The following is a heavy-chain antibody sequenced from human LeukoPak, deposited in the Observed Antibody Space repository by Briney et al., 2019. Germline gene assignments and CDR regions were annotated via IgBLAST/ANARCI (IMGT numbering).Heavy chain of an antibody. CDR2: ISYDGSNK. V-gene: IGHV3-30*04. J-gene: IGHJ6*04. Sequence: GGSLRLSCAASGFTFSSYPMHWVRQAPGKGLEWVAIISYDGSNKYCADSVEGRFTISRDNSKNTLDLQMNSLRAEDTAVYYCARDVAPAATFYYYGMDVWGKGTTVTVSS. CDR3: ARDVAPAATFYYYGMDV. CDR1: GFTFSSYP. D-gene: IGHD2-2*01.